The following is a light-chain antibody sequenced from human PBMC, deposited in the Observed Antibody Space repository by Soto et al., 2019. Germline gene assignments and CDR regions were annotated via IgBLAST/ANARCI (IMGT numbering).Light chain of an antibody. V-gene: IGLV2-11*01. Sequence: QSALTQPHSVSGSPGQSVTISCTGAPIVLCYNYISWYQQYPGKAPKLLLYDVSQRPSGVPDRFSGSKSGDTASLTISRLQAEDEADYYCCSYAGSFRVFGGGTKVTVL. CDR1: PIVLCYNY. CDR3: CSYAGSFRV. CDR2: DVS. J-gene: IGLJ2*01.